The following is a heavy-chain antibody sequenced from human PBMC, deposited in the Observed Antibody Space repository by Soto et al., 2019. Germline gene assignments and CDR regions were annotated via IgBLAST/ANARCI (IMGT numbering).Heavy chain of an antibody. CDR1: GGSIRSGGYY. J-gene: IGHJ6*02. CDR3: SRDYRAVVVPDAIRPRGVDYYYYGMDV. V-gene: IGHV4-31*03. CDR2: IYYSGST. D-gene: IGHD2-2*02. Sequence: PSETLSLTYTVSGGSIRSGGYYWSWIRQHPGKGLEWIGHIYYSGSTYYNPSLKSRVTISVDTSKNQFSLKLSSVTAADTAVYYCSRDYRAVVVPDAIRPRGVDYYYYGMDVWGQGTTVT.